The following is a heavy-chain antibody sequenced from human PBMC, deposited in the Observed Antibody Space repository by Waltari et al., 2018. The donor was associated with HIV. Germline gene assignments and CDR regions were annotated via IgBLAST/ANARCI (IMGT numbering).Heavy chain of an antibody. J-gene: IGHJ3*01. CDR3: TTGGYPTEAFDV. Sequence: EVQVVESGGGLVQPGGYLRVSCASFQLPFEDVWMTWVRQAPGKGLEWVGRIKSKRDGGATDYAASVKGRFVISRDDSQNTLYLQMSGLRTEDTAMYYCTTGGYPTEAFDVWGQGTMVTVSP. V-gene: IGHV3-15*01. CDR1: QLPFEDVW. CDR2: IKSKRDGGAT. D-gene: IGHD5-12*01.